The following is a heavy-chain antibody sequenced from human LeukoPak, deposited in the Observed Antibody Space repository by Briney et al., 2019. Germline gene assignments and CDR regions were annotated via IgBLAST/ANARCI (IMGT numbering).Heavy chain of an antibody. Sequence: SETLSLTCTVSGGSISSYYWSWIRQPPGKGLEWIGSIYYSGSTYYNPPLKSRVTISVDRSKNQFSLKLSSVTAADTAVYYCARDELELRYFDLWGRGTLVTVSS. CDR3: ARDELELRYFDL. J-gene: IGHJ2*01. CDR2: IYYSGST. CDR1: GGSISSYY. D-gene: IGHD1-7*01. V-gene: IGHV4-59*12.